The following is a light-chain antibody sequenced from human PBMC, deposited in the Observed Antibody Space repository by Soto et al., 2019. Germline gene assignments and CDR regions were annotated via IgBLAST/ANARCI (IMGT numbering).Light chain of an antibody. CDR3: QQYATSPLT. CDR2: GTS. J-gene: IGKJ4*01. V-gene: IGKV3-15*01. Sequence: EIVMTQSPATLSVSPGDRATLSFRAGQPLNNNVAWYQHKPGQAPRLLIYGTSTRATGISARFSGGGSGTEFTLTISRPEPEDFALYYCQQYATSPLTFGGGTKVDIK. CDR1: QPLNNN.